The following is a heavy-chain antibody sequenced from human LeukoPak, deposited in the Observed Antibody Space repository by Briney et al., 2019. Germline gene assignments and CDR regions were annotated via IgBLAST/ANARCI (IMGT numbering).Heavy chain of an antibody. J-gene: IGHJ4*02. CDR2: ISGSGGST. V-gene: IGHV3-23*01. Sequence: GGSLRLSCAASGFTFSSYAMSWVRQAPGKGLEWVSAISGSGGSTYYADSVKGRFTISRDNSKNTLYLQMNSLRAEDTAVYYCAKGFIRGYSYGPRFDYWGQGTPVTVSS. D-gene: IGHD5-18*01. CDR3: AKGFIRGYSYGPRFDY. CDR1: GFTFSSYA.